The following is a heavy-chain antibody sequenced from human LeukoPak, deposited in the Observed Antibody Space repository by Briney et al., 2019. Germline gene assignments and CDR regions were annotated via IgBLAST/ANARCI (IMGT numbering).Heavy chain of an antibody. V-gene: IGHV4-39*07. CDR1: GDSISSSSYH. J-gene: IGHJ3*02. Sequence: SETLSLTCTVSGDSISSSSYHWGWIRQPPGKGLEWIGEINHSGSTNYNPSLKSRVTISVDTSKNQFSLRLSSVTAADTAVYYCASPGSGRHAFDIWGQGTMVTVSS. CDR2: INHSGST. D-gene: IGHD3-10*01. CDR3: ASPGSGRHAFDI.